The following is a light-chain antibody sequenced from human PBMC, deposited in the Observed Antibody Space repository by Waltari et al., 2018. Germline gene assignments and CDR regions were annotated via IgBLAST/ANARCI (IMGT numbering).Light chain of an antibody. Sequence: QSALTQPASVSGSPGQSITISCTGTTRDIGNYKLVSWYQQHPGKVPKLMIYEVSERHSGVSNRFSGAKSCNSASLTISGLQAEDEADYYCCSYGGGTTFVVFGGGTKLTVL. CDR3: CSYGGGTTFVV. CDR2: EVS. CDR1: TRDIGNYKL. J-gene: IGLJ2*01. V-gene: IGLV2-23*02.